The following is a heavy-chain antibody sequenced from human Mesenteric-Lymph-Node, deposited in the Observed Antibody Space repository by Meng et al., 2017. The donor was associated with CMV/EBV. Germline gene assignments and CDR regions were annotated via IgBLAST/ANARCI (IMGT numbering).Heavy chain of an antibody. CDR1: GISLGSFG. CDR2: IRHDGTKT. CDR3: VKDAGYCSTTSCPTFDY. V-gene: IGHV3-30*02. D-gene: IGHD2-2*01. J-gene: IGHJ4*02. Sequence: GGSLRLSCAASGISLGSFGMHWVRQAPGKGLEWVAFIRHDGTKTYYEDAVEGRFTISRDNSRNTLYLQLRGLRPEDTAVYYCVKDAGYCSTTSCPTFDYWGQGTLVTVSS.